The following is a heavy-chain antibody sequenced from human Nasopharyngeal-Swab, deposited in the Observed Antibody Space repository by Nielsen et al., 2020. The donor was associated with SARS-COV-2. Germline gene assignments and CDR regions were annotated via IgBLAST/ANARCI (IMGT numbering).Heavy chain of an antibody. Sequence: GGSLRLSCAASGFTFSSYEMNWVRQAPGKGLEWVSYISSSGSTIYYADSVKGRFTISRDNAKNSLYLQMNSLRAEDTAVYYCARVPGIAAADNGGDAFDIWGQGTMVTVSS. D-gene: IGHD6-13*01. CDR1: GFTFSSYE. CDR2: ISSSGSTI. V-gene: IGHV3-48*03. J-gene: IGHJ3*02. CDR3: ARVPGIAAADNGGDAFDI.